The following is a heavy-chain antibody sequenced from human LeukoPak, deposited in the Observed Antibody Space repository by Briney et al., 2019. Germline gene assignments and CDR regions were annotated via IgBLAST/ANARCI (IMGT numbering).Heavy chain of an antibody. J-gene: IGHJ6*02. CDR1: GFALSSHW. V-gene: IGHV3-7*03. Sequence: GGSLRLSCAASGFALSSHWMTRVRQVPGRGPEWVANVNRDGSETYYLDSVKGRFTISKDNAKNSLYLQMNSLRAEDTALYHCARNNGMDVWGQGTTVIVSS. CDR2: VNRDGSET. CDR3: ARNNGMDV.